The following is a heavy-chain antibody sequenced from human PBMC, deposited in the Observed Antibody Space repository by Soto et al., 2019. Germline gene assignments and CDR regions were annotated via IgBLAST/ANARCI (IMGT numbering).Heavy chain of an antibody. CDR3: ARDGQSSYSSGWYYFDY. CDR2: INPSGGST. J-gene: IGHJ4*02. CDR1: GYTFTSYY. V-gene: IGHV1-46*01. Sequence: QVQLVQSGAEVKKPGASAKVSCKASGYTFTSYYMHWVRQAPGQGLEWMGIINPSGGSTSYAQKFQGRVTMTRDTSTSTVYMELSSLRSEDTAVYYCARDGQSSYSSGWYYFDYWGQGTLVTVSS. D-gene: IGHD6-19*01.